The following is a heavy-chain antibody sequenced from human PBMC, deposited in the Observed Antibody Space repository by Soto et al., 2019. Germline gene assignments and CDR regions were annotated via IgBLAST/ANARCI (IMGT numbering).Heavy chain of an antibody. V-gene: IGHV1-69*01. Sequence: QVQLVQSGAEVKKPGSSVKVSCKASGGTFSSYAISWVRQAPGQGLEWMGGIIPIFGTANYVQKFQGRVTITADESTSTGYMELSSLRSEDTAVYYCARGSGRNYASRGYYSYWGQGTLVTVSS. CDR3: ARGSGRNYASRGYYSY. CDR2: IIPIFGTA. D-gene: IGHD3-22*01. J-gene: IGHJ4*02. CDR1: GGTFSSYA.